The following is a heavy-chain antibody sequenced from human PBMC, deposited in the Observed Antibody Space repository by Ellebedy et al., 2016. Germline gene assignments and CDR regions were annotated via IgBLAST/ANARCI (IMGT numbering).Heavy chain of an antibody. CDR1: GFSFISYS. V-gene: IGHV3-21*01. J-gene: IGHJ4*02. CDR2: ISSSSDYI. CDR3: ARDGAPYDFWSGYLDY. D-gene: IGHD3-3*01. Sequence: GESLKISXVASGFSFISYSMNWVRQAPGKGLEWVSSISSSSDYIYYADSVKGRFTISIDNAQNSLYLQMNSLRAEDTAVYYCARDGAPYDFWSGYLDYWGQGTLVTVSS.